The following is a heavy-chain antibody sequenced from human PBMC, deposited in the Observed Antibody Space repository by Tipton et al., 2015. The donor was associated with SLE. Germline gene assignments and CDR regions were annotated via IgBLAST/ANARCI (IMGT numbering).Heavy chain of an antibody. J-gene: IGHJ4*02. CDR3: ARDPREFWSGYSYSPYFDN. Sequence: SLRLSCAASGFAIRTHAIHWVRQAPGKGLEWVAVISSNGNNKYYADSVKGRFTISRDISKDTLYLQMNGLRPEDTAVYYCARDPREFWSGYSYSPYFDNWGQGTLVAVSS. CDR2: ISSNGNNK. V-gene: IGHV3-30*14. CDR1: GFAIRTHA. D-gene: IGHD3-3*01.